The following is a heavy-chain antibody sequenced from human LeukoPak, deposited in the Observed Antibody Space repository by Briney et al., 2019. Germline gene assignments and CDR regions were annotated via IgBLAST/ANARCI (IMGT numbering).Heavy chain of an antibody. Sequence: GGSPRLSCAASGFIFSDYNMNWVRQAPGKGLEWVSPISGLSSYIYYADSVKGRFTISRDNAKNSLYLQLNSLRAEDTALYYCARSLQLDNWGQGTLVTVSS. D-gene: IGHD1-1*01. V-gene: IGHV3-21*01. J-gene: IGHJ4*02. CDR3: ARSLQLDN. CDR2: ISGLSSYI. CDR1: GFIFSDYN.